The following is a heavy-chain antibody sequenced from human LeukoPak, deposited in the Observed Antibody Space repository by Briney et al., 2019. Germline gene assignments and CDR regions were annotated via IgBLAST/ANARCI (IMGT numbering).Heavy chain of an antibody. Sequence: PSETLSLTCTVSGGSISSYYWSWIRQPPGKGLEWIGYIYYSGSTYYNPSLKSRVTISVDTSKNQFSLKLSSVTAADTAVYYCARGTTVTTANWFDPWGQGTLVTVSS. CDR1: GGSISSYY. V-gene: IGHV4-59*08. J-gene: IGHJ5*02. CDR3: ARGTTVTTANWFDP. D-gene: IGHD4-11*01. CDR2: IYYSGST.